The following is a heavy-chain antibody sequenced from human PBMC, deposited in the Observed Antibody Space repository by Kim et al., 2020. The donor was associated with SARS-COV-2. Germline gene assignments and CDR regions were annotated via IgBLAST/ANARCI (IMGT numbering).Heavy chain of an antibody. CDR1: GDSVSSNRAA. CDR3: ARSLGGFDF. D-gene: IGHD1-26*01. J-gene: IGHJ4*02. CDR2: TYYRSKWFN. V-gene: IGHV6-1*01. Sequence: SQTLSLTCAISGDSVSSNRAAWHWIRQSPSRGLEWLGRTYYRSKWFNDYAVSVKSRITINPETSKNQFSLQLSSVTPEDTAVYYCARSLGGFDFWGRGTLVTVSS.